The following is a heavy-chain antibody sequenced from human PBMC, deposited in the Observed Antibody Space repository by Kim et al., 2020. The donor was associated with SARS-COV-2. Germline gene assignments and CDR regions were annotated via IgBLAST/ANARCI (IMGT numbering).Heavy chain of an antibody. J-gene: IGHJ4*02. D-gene: IGHD6-19*01. CDR3: AKHRPLLAVAGRYYFDY. V-gene: IGHV3-23*01. Sequence: GGSLRLSCAASGFTFSSYAMSWVRQAPGKGLEWVSAISGSGGSTYYADSVKGRFTISRDNSKNTLYLQMNSLRAEDTAVYYCAKHRPLLAVAGRYYFDYWGQGTLVTVSS. CDR1: GFTFSSYA. CDR2: ISGSGGST.